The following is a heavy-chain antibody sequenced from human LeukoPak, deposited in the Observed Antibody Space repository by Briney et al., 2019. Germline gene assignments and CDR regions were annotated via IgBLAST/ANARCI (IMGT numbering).Heavy chain of an antibody. D-gene: IGHD4-17*01. CDR1: GFTFGSYW. V-gene: IGHV3-7*01. CDR3: ARESGSVTSEVDFDY. CDR2: IRQDGSQK. Sequence: GGSLRLSCAASGFTFGSYWMSWVRQAPGKGLEWVATIRQDGSQKYYVDSVKGRFTISRDNAKNSLYLQMNSLRAKDTAVYYCARESGSVTSEVDFDYWGQGTLVTVSS. J-gene: IGHJ4*02.